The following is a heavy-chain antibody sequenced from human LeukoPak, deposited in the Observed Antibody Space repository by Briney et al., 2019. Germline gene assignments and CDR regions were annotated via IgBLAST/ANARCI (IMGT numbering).Heavy chain of an antibody. V-gene: IGHV3-53*01. J-gene: IGHJ3*02. CDR1: GFTFSDYY. CDR2: IYSGGST. D-gene: IGHD1-26*01. Sequence: GGSLRLSCAASGFTFSDYYMSWIRQAPGKGLEWVSIIYSGGSTFYADSVKGRFTISRDNSKNTLYLQMNSLRAEDTAVYYCARGGSYLSAFDIWGQGTMVTVSS. CDR3: ARGGSYLSAFDI.